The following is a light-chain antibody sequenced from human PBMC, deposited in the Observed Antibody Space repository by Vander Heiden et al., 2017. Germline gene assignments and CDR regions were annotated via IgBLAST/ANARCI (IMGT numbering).Light chain of an antibody. V-gene: IGLV10-54*04. J-gene: IGLJ3*02. CDR2: RNN. CDR1: NNNVGNQG. Sequence: QAGLTQPPSVFKGLRQTATLTCTGNNNNVGNQGAAWLQQHQGHPPKLLSYRNNNRPSGISERFSASRSGNTASLTITGLQPEDEADYYCSAWDSSLSGWVFGGGTKLTVL. CDR3: SAWDSSLSGWV.